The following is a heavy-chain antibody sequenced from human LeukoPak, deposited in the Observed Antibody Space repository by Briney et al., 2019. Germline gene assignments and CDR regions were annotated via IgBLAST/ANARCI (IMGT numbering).Heavy chain of an antibody. CDR1: GYTLTELS. D-gene: IGHD1-26*01. CDR2: FDPEDGET. J-gene: IGHJ6*03. Sequence: ASVKVSCKVSGYTLTELSMHWVRQAPGKGLEWMGGFDPEDGETIYAQKFQGRVTMTEDTSTDTAYMELSSLRAEDTAVYYCAKDTGSYYYYYYYMDVWGKGTTVTVSS. V-gene: IGHV1-24*01. CDR3: AKDTGSYYYYYYYMDV.